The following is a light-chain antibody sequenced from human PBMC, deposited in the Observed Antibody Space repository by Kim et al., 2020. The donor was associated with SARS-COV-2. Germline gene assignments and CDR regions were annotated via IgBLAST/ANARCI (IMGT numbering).Light chain of an antibody. CDR2: DVS. V-gene: IGKV3-11*01. CDR3: QHRKNWPVT. CDR1: QNVNNY. Sequence: LAPGDRTTLSCRASQNVNNYLAWYQQKPGQPPRLLLYDVSNRATGIPARFSGTGSGTDFTLTISSLEPEDFAVYYCQHRKNWPVTFGGGTKLEIK. J-gene: IGKJ4*01.